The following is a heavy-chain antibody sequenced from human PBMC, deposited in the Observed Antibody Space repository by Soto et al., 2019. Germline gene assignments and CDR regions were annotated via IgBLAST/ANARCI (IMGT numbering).Heavy chain of an antibody. Sequence: PGVSLRLSCEASGVTFSDYAMHWVRQAPGKGLEWVAYISYDGSNQYYPECVKCRFTVSRDNSKNTLNLQTHSLRVKDTALYYSAKETSVIISFSAFDNWDKRTKVT. CDR3: AKETSVIISFSAFDN. CDR1: GVTFSDYA. D-gene: IGHD3-10*01. CDR2: ISYDGSNQ. J-gene: IGHJ3*02. V-gene: IGHV3-30*18.